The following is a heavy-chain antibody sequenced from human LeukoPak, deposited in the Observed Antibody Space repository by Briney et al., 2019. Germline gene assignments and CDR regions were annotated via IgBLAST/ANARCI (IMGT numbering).Heavy chain of an antibody. J-gene: IGHJ6*02. V-gene: IGHV4-61*08. D-gene: IGHD2-2*01. CDR2: IYYSEST. CDR1: GGSISSGGYY. Sequence: SETLSLTCTVSGGSISSGGYYWSWIRQHPGKGLEWIGYIYYSESTNYNPSLKSRVTISVDTSKNQFSLKLSSVTAADTAVYYCARLVVPAATYWLRPYYYYGMDVWGQGTTVTVSS. CDR3: ARLVVPAATYWLRPYYYYGMDV.